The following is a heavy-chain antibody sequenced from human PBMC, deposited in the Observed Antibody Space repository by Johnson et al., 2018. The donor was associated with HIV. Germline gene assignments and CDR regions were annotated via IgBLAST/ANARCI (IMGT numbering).Heavy chain of an antibody. J-gene: IGHJ3*02. V-gene: IGHV3-66*01. CDR1: GFTVSSNY. CDR2: IYSGGHT. Sequence: EVQLVESGGGLVQPGGSLRLSCAASGFTVSSNYMSWVRQAPGKGLEWVSVIYSGGHTYYAASVKGRFTISRDNSKNTLYLHMNSLRAEDTAVYYCAREVDGFDIWGQGTMVTVSS. CDR3: AREVDGFDI.